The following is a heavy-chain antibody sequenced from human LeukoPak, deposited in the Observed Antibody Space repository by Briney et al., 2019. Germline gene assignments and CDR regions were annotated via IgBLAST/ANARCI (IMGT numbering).Heavy chain of an antibody. V-gene: IGHV3-23*01. Sequence: PGGSLRLSCAASGFTFSSYAMSWVRQAPGKGLEWVSAISGSGGSTYYADSVKGRLTISRDNSKNTLYLQMNSLRAEDTAVYYCAKEPYYDSSGYYWYFDYWGQGTLVTVSS. CDR2: ISGSGGST. D-gene: IGHD3-22*01. CDR1: GFTFSSYA. J-gene: IGHJ4*02. CDR3: AKEPYYDSSGYYWYFDY.